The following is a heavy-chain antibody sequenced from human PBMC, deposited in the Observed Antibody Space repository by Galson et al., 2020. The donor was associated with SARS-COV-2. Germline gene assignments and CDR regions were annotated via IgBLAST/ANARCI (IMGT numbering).Heavy chain of an antibody. Sequence: GGSLRLSCAASGFTFSSYDMHWVRQATGKGLEWVSAIGTAGDTYYPGSVKGRFTISRENAKNSLYLQMNSLRAGDTAVYYCARGEHDYGDYGYDYYYMDGWGKGTTVTVSS. CDR2: IGTAGDT. V-gene: IGHV3-13*01. CDR3: ARGEHDYGDYGYDYYYMDG. CDR1: GFTFSSYD. D-gene: IGHD4-17*01. J-gene: IGHJ6*03.